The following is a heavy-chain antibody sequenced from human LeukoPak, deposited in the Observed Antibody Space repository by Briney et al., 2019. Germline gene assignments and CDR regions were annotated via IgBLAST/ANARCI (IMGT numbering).Heavy chain of an antibody. CDR2: ISYDGSNK. D-gene: IGHD4-11*01. CDR1: GFTFSSYA. Sequence: GGSLRLSCAASGFTFSSYAMHWVRQAPGKGLEWVAVISYDGSNKYYADSVKGRFTISRDNSKNTLYLQMNSLRAEDTAVYYCAKAVTLHNYYYYYGMDVWGQGTTVTVSS. J-gene: IGHJ6*02. V-gene: IGHV3-30-3*01. CDR3: AKAVTLHNYYYYYGMDV.